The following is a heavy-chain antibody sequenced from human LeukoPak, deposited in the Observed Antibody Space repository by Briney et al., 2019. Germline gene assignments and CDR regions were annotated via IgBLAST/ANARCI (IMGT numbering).Heavy chain of an antibody. V-gene: IGHV3-66*01. Sequence: GGSLRLSCAASGFSFSNVRMSWVRQTPGKGLEWVSVIYSGGSTYYADSVKGRFTISRDNSKNTLYLQMNSLRAEDTAVYYCARVPGGYYGSGSYYHDYWGQGTLVTVSS. CDR2: IYSGGST. D-gene: IGHD3-10*01. J-gene: IGHJ4*02. CDR1: GFSFSNVR. CDR3: ARVPGGYYGSGSYYHDY.